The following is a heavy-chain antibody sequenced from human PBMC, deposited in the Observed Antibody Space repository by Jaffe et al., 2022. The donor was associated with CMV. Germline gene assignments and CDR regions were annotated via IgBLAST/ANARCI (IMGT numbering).Heavy chain of an antibody. CDR2: IYHSGST. D-gene: IGHD3-10*01. CDR1: GGSISSSNW. J-gene: IGHJ3*02. V-gene: IGHV4-4*02. Sequence: QVQLQESGPGLVKPSGTLSLTCAVSGGSISSSNWWSWVRQPPGKGLEWIGEIYHSGSTNYNPSLKSRVTISVDKSKNQFSLKLSSVTAADTAVYYCARAWGDYYGSGSYSTGGAFDIWGQGTMVTVSS. CDR3: ARAWGDYYGSGSYSTGGAFDI.